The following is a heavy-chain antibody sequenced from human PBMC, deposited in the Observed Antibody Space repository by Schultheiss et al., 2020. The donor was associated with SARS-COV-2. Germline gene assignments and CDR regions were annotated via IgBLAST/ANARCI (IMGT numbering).Heavy chain of an antibody. CDR1: GFTVSSNY. CDR2: ISGSGGST. D-gene: IGHD6-19*01. J-gene: IGHJ4*02. V-gene: IGHV3-23*01. CDR3: ARDTIAVAGTSWDFDY. Sequence: GGSLRLSCAASGFTVSSNYMSWVRQAPGKGLEWVSAISGSGGSTYYADSVKGRFTISRDNSKNTLYLQMNSLRAEDTAVYYCARDTIAVAGTSWDFDYWGQGTLVTVSS.